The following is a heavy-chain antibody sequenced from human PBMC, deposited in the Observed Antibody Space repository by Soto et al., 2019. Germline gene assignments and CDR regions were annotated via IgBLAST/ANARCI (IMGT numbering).Heavy chain of an antibody. J-gene: IGHJ5*02. D-gene: IGHD1-7*01. CDR1: GXTVSSYS. Sequence: GSLRLSCSASGXTVSSYSMHWVRRAPGRGVEYVSAISSNGGSTYYADSVKGRFTISRDNSKNTLYLQMSSLRAEETALYYCVKERYNWNYDKNLFAPWGQGTLGTVSS. CDR3: VKERYNWNYDKNLFAP. CDR2: ISSNGGST. V-gene: IGHV3-64D*06.